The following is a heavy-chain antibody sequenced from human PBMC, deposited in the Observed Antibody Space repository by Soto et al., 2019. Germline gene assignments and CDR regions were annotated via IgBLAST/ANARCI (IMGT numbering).Heavy chain of an antibody. J-gene: IGHJ4*02. CDR1: GDTLNFYA. D-gene: IGHD3-10*01. CDR3: ATSYGSGYRAFDY. CDR2: VNPIVRSS. Sequence: QVQLVQSGAEVKRPGSWGKVSRKAPGDTLNFYATNWVRKAPGLGVEWMGRVNPIVRSSNYSKRFQGRVTRTAAKSTSTAYMELSGLRSEDTAIYYCATSYGSGYRAFDYWGQGALVTVSS. V-gene: IGHV1-69*04.